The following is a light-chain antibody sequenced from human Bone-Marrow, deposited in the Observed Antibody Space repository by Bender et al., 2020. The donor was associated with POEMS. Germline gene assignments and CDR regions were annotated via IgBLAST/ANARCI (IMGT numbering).Light chain of an antibody. CDR1: SSDIGSYNL. Sequence: QSALTQPASVSGSPGQSITISCTGTSSDIGSYNLVSWYQHHPGKAPKLMIYEVSERPSGISNRFSGSKSGATASLTISGLQAEDEAAYYCCSYAGSSPPYVFGSGTKVIVL. J-gene: IGLJ1*01. V-gene: IGLV2-23*02. CDR2: EVS. CDR3: CSYAGSSPPYV.